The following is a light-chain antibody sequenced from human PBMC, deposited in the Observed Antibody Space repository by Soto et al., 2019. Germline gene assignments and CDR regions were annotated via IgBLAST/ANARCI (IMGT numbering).Light chain of an antibody. Sequence: EIIMTQSPGNLSVSPGERATLSCRAAQGVTTNFAWYQQKSGQSPRLLIYDVSNRATGVPARFSGSGSETDFTLTISGLRSEDSAVYFCQQYNNWPFSFGQGTRLEIK. J-gene: IGKJ5*01. CDR3: QQYNNWPFS. V-gene: IGKV3-15*01. CDR2: DVS. CDR1: QGVTTN.